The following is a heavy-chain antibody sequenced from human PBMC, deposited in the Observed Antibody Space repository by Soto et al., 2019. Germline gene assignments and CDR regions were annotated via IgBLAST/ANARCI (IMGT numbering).Heavy chain of an antibody. V-gene: IGHV4-4*07. CDR2: SYTSGST. CDR1: NGSLSNLY. Sequence: QVQLQESGPGLVKPSETLSRSCIVSNGSLSNLYGNGIRQPAGKGLEWIGRSYTSGSTTYNPPLRRRVTKTVDTSKNQCSLKLNSVTDSDTGVYYCARSSHKESWFDPWGQGTLVTVSS. CDR3: ARSSHKESWFDP. J-gene: IGHJ5*02. D-gene: IGHD6-13*01.